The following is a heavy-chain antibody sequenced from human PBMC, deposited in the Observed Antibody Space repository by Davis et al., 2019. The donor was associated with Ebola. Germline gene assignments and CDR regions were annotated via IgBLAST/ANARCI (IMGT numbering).Heavy chain of an antibody. CDR2: INQNGLT. J-gene: IGHJ6*02. V-gene: IGHV4-34*01. Sequence: MPSETLSLTCEVYGGSISGYYWNWIRQTPGKGLEWLGDINQNGLTNYNSSLKSRVTITVDPSKKQFSLRLTSVTAADTAVYHCARETRYCSGDRCTHIYGMGVWGQGTTVTVSS. CDR3: ARETRYCSGDRCTHIYGMGV. D-gene: IGHD2-15*01. CDR1: GGSISGYY.